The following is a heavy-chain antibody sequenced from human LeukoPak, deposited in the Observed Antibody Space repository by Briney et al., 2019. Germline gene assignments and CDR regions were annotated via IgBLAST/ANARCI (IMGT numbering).Heavy chain of an antibody. CDR1: GGSISGSHW. CDR2: IYHSGST. D-gene: IGHD6-13*01. CDR3: ARDIAAAGAFFDY. Sequence: PSETLSLTCAVSGGSISGSHWWSWVRQPPGKGLEWIGEIYHSGSTNYKPSLKSRVTISVDTSKNQFSLKLSSVTAADTAVYCCARDIAAAGAFFDYWGQGTLVTVSS. V-gene: IGHV4-4*01. J-gene: IGHJ4*02.